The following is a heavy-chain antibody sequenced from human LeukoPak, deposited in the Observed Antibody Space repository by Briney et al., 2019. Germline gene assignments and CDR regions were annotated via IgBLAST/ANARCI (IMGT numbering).Heavy chain of an antibody. D-gene: IGHD5-18*01. CDR1: GFTFSGSA. Sequence: GGSLRLSCAASGFTFSGSAMHWVRQASGKGLEWVGRIRSKANSYATAYAASVKGRFTISRDDSKNTAYLQTNSLKTEDTAVYYCTRRGGYSYGNYYYMDVWGKGTTVTVSS. CDR3: TRRGGYSYGNYYYMDV. V-gene: IGHV3-73*01. CDR2: IRSKANSYAT. J-gene: IGHJ6*03.